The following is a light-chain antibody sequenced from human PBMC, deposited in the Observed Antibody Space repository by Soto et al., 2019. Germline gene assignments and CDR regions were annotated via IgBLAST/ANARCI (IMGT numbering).Light chain of an antibody. CDR3: GTWDSNLRGADV. CDR2: DND. J-gene: IGLJ1*01. V-gene: IGLV1-51*01. CDR1: RSNIGNNF. Sequence: QSVLTQPPSVSAAPGQKVTISCSGSRSNIGNNFVSWYQQAPGAAPKLLIYDNDKRPSEIPDRFTGSKSGTSATLDITGLQTGDEADYFCGTWDSNLRGADVFGTGTKVTVL.